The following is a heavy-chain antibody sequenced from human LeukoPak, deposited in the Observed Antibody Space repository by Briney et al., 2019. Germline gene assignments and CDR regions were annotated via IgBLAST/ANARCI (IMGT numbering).Heavy chain of an antibody. CDR2: ISSSSSYI. J-gene: IGHJ4*02. Sequence: GGSLRLSCAASGFTFSSYSINWVRQAPGKGLEWVSSISSSSSYIYYADSVKGRFTISRDNAKNSLYLQMNSLRAEDTAVYYCARALAYCGGDCYDWGQGTLVTVSS. CDR1: GFTFSSYS. D-gene: IGHD2-21*02. V-gene: IGHV3-21*01. CDR3: ARALAYCGGDCYD.